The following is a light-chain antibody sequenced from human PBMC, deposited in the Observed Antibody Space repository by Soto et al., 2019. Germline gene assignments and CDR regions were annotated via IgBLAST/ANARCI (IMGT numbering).Light chain of an antibody. CDR1: QLGDRY. CDR2: LDT. J-gene: IGLJ2*01. V-gene: IGLV3-1*01. Sequence: SYELTQPPSVSVSPGQTVSIPCSGDQLGDRYACWYQQKPGQSPVLVIYLDTKRPSGIPERFSGSNSGNTATLTNSGTQAMDEADYYCQAWDDTTGVVFGGGTKLTVL. CDR3: QAWDDTTGVV.